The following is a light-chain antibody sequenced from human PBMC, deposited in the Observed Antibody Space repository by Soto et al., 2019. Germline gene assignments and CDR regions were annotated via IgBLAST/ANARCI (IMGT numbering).Light chain of an antibody. V-gene: IGKV3-11*01. J-gene: IGKJ3*01. CDR1: QSVSRN. Sequence: EMVLTQSPAILSLSPGERATFSCRASQSVSRNLDWYQHKPGQTPRLLIYDASNRATGIPVSFSGSGSGTDFTLTISSLEPEDFAGYYCQYRSNGLSFGPGPKVDIK. CDR2: DAS. CDR3: QYRSNGLS.